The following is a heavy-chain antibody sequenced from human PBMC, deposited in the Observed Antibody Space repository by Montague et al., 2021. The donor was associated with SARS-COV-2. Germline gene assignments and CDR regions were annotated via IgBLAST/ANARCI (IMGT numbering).Heavy chain of an antibody. J-gene: IGHJ6*02. V-gene: IGHV4-4*09. Sequence: SETLSLTCTVSGDSIRESHWSWIRQPPGKGLEWIGYINNSGSTNXNPALESRVTLTVSASNSQFYLTLRSVTAADTAVYYCARLTGSRVYYYHYGLDVWGQGTTVTVSS. CDR2: INNSGST. D-gene: IGHD1-20*01. CDR1: GDSIRESH. CDR3: ARLTGSRVYYYHYGLDV.